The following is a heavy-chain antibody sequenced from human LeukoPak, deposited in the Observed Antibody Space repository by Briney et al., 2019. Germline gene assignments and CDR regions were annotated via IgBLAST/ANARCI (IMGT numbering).Heavy chain of an antibody. D-gene: IGHD6-25*01. V-gene: IGHV6-1*01. CDR3: ATESASKFDY. CDR1: GDSVSSDSVA. Sequence: SQTLSVTCAISGDSVSSDSVAWSWIRQSPSRGLEWLGRTYYRSRGYNDYAVSVKSRITINPDTSKNQFSLQLNSVTPEDTAVYYCATESASKFDYSGQGTLVTVSS. J-gene: IGHJ4*02. CDR2: TYYRSRGYN.